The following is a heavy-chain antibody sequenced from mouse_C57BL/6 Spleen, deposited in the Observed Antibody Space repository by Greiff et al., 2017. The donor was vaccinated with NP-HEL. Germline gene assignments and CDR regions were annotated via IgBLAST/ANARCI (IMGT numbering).Heavy chain of an antibody. CDR3: ARTDFDY. V-gene: IGHV1-82*01. CDR2: IYPGDGDT. CDR1: GYAFSSSW. J-gene: IGHJ2*01. Sequence: QVQLQQSGPELVKPGASVKISCKASGYAFSSSWMNWVKQRPGKGLEWIGRIYPGDGDTNYNGKFKGKATLTADKSSSTAYMQLSSLTSEDSAVYFCARTDFDYWGQGTTLTVSS.